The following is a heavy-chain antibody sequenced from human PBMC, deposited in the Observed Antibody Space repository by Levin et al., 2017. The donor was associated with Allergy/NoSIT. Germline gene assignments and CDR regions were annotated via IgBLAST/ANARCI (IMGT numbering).Heavy chain of an antibody. D-gene: IGHD4-23*01. CDR1: GFAFRIFN. CDR2: ITYDGRNE. Sequence: GESLKISCAASGFAFRIFNMHWVRQAPGKGLECLAIITYDGRNEYYADSVKGRFTISRDNSRNTLYLQMNSLRPEDTGVYYCARERGTGNSLDYWGQGTLVTVSS. V-gene: IGHV3-33*01. CDR3: ARERGTGNSLDY. J-gene: IGHJ4*02.